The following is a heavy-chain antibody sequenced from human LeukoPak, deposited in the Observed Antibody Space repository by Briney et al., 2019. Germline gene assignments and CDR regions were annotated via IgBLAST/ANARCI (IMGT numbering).Heavy chain of an antibody. CDR3: TAKTKYYDFWSGYSGDDAFDI. V-gene: IGHV3-15*01. Sequence: GGSLRLSCAASVFTFSNAWMSWFRQAQGKGLEWVGRIKSKTDGGTTYYAARVKGRCTISRDDSKNTLYLQMNSLKTEDTAVYYCTAKTKYYDFWSGYSGDDAFDIWGQGTMVTVSS. CDR1: VFTFSNAW. D-gene: IGHD3-3*01. J-gene: IGHJ3*02. CDR2: IKSKTDGGTT.